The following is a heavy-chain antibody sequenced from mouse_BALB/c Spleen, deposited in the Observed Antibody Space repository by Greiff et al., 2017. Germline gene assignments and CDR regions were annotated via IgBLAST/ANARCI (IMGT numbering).Heavy chain of an antibody. V-gene: IGHV5-4*02. CDR2: ISDGGSYT. J-gene: IGHJ3*01. Sequence: VQLKESGGGLVKPGGSLKLSCAASGFTFSDYYMYWVRQTPEKRLEWVATISDGGSYTYYPDSVKGRFTISRDNAKNNLYLQMSSLKSEDTAMYYCARGIYYGNTGFAYWGQGTLVTVSA. CDR1: GFTFSDYY. CDR3: ARGIYYGNTGFAY. D-gene: IGHD2-1*01.